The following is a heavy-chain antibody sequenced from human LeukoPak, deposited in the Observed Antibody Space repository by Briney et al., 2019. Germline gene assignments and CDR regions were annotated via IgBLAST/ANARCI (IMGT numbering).Heavy chain of an antibody. Sequence: PSETLSLTCTVSGGSLSSYYWSWIRQPPGKGLEWMGCIYYSGGANYNPSPKSRVTISADKSKNQVSLRLTPVTAADTAVYYCASLSVIVGAALEYYYYYMDVWGQGTTVTVSS. CDR3: ASLSVIVGAALEYYYYYMDV. V-gene: IGHV4-59*12. D-gene: IGHD1-26*01. CDR2: IYYSGGA. CDR1: GGSLSSYY. J-gene: IGHJ6*03.